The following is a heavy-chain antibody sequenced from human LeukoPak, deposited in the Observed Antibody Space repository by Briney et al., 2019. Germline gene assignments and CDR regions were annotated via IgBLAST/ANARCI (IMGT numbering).Heavy chain of an antibody. CDR1: GYTFTSYA. V-gene: IGHV1-3*01. D-gene: IGHD3-10*01. J-gene: IGHJ4*02. Sequence: EASVKVSCKASGYTFTSYAMHWVRQAPGQRLEWMGWINAGNGNTKYSQKFQGRVTITRDTSASTAYMELSSLRSGDTAVYYCARLGELLPIDYWGQGTLVTVSS. CDR2: INAGNGNT. CDR3: ARLGELLPIDY.